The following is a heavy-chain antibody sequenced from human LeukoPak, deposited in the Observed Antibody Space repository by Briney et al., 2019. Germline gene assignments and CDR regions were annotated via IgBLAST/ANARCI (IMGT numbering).Heavy chain of an antibody. CDR1: GYTFTSYG. Sequence: GASVKVSCKASGYTFTSYGISWVRQAPGQGLERMGWISAYNGNTNYAQKLQGRVTMTTDTSTSAAYMELRSLRSDDTAVYYCARTNDIVVVPAAGHYFDYWGQGTLVTVSS. V-gene: IGHV1-18*01. CDR3: ARTNDIVVVPAAGHYFDY. J-gene: IGHJ4*02. D-gene: IGHD2-2*01. CDR2: ISAYNGNT.